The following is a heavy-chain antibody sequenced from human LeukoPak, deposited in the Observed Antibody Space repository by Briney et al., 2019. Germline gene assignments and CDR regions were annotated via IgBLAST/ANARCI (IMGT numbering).Heavy chain of an antibody. CDR1: GYTFSSYS. J-gene: IGHJ4*02. CDR2: ISSSSSYI. V-gene: IGHV3-21*01. Sequence: GGSLRLSCAASGYTFSSYSMNWVRQAPGGGLEWVSSISSSSSYIYYADSVKGRFTISRENAKNSLYLQMNSVRAEDTAVYYCARGRSGYDYGYGYWGQGTLVTVSS. CDR3: ARGRSGYDYGYGY. D-gene: IGHD5-12*01.